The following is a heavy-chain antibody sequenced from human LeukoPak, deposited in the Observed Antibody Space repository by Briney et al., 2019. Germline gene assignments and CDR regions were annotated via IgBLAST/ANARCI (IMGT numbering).Heavy chain of an antibody. D-gene: IGHD3-10*01. CDR1: AFSFGSYG. V-gene: IGHV3-33*01. Sequence: GGSLRLSCAASAFSFGSYGIHWVRQTPGKGLEWVAVVSYDGSNKDYSDSVKGRFTISRDNSKNTVNPQMNSLRVEDTAVYYCAREMGSVYLDYWGQGTLVTVSS. CDR3: AREMGSVYLDY. J-gene: IGHJ4*02. CDR2: VSYDGSNK.